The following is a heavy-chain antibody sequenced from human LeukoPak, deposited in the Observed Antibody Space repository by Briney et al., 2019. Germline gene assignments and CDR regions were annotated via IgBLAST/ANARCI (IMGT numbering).Heavy chain of an antibody. CDR3: ARTNTEYSSGWYSFDP. CDR2: ICSSSSYI. D-gene: IGHD6-19*01. V-gene: IGHV3-21*01. J-gene: IGHJ5*02. Sequence: PGGSLRLSCAASGFTFSSYSMNWVRQAPGKGLEWVSSICSSSSYIYYADSVKGRFTISRDNAKNSLYLQMNSLRAEDTAVYYCARTNTEYSSGWYSFDPWGQGTLVTVSS. CDR1: GFTFSSYS.